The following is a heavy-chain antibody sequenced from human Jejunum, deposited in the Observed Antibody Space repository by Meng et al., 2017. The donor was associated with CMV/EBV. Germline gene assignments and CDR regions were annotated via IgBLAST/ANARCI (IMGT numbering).Heavy chain of an antibody. D-gene: IGHD2-2*01. J-gene: IGHJ6*02. Sequence: NWVRQAPGKWLEWVSSVSSGSGYIYSADAVKGRFTISRDNAKNSLYLQMNSLRAEDTAMYFCARDMCTTTSCYGRLNYYYYAMDVWGQGTTVTVSS. CDR3: ARDMCTTTSCYGRLNYYYYAMDV. CDR2: VSSGSGYI. V-gene: IGHV3-21*06.